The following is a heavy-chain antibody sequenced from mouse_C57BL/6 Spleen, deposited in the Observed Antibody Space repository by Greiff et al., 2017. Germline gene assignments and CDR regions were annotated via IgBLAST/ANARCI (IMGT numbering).Heavy chain of an antibody. V-gene: IGHV1-39*01. D-gene: IGHD2-5*01. Sequence: EVKLQESGPELVKPGASVKISCKASGYSFTDYNMNWVKQSNGKSLEWIGVINPNYGTTSYNQKFKGKATLTVDQSSSTAYMQLNSLTSEDSAVYYGARGAYYSKNYYAMDYWGQGTSVTVSS. CDR2: INPNYGTT. J-gene: IGHJ4*01. CDR1: GYSFTDYN. CDR3: ARGAYYSKNYYAMDY.